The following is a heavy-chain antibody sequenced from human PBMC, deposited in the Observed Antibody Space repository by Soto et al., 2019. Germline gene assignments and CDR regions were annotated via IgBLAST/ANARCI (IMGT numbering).Heavy chain of an antibody. D-gene: IGHD3-22*01. Sequence: QVQQVQSGAEVKKPGSSVKVSCKASGGTFSSYAISWVRQAPGQGLEWMGGIIPIFGTANYAQKFQDRVTITADESTSTTYMELSSLRSEDTAVYYCARGAYDSSGYQYYFDYWGQGTLVTVSS. CDR3: ARGAYDSSGYQYYFDY. CDR1: GGTFSSYA. V-gene: IGHV1-69*01. J-gene: IGHJ4*02. CDR2: IIPIFGTA.